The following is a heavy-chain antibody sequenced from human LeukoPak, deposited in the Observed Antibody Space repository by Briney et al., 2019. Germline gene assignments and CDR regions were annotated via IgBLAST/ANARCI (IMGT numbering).Heavy chain of an antibody. CDR1: GFTFSSYG. V-gene: IGHV3-33*01. D-gene: IGHD5-12*01. CDR2: IWYDGSNK. J-gene: IGHJ4*02. Sequence: PGRSLRLSCAASGFTFSSYGMHWVRQAPGKGLEWVAVIWYDGSNKYYADSVKGRFTISRDNSKNTLYLQMNSLRAEDTAVYYCARSPTRGYSGYDSLDYWGQGTPVTVSS. CDR3: ARSPTRGYSGYDSLDY.